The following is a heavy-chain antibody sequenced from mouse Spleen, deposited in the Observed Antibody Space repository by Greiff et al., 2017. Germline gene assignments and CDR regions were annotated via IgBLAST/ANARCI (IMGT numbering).Heavy chain of an antibody. CDR1: GFTFSSYA. D-gene: IGHD2-4*01. Sequence: EVHLVESGGGLVKPGGSLKLSCAASGFTFSSYAMSWVRQTPEKRLEWVATISSGGSYTYYPDSVKGRFTISRDNAKNTLYLQMSSLRSEDTAMYYCARQGRYDYDGIYYWGQGTSVTVSS. J-gene: IGHJ4*01. CDR2: ISSGGSYT. V-gene: IGHV5-9-3*01. CDR3: ARQGRYDYDGIYY.